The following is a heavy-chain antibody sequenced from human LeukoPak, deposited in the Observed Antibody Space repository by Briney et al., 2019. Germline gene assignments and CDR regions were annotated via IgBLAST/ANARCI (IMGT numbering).Heavy chain of an antibody. D-gene: IGHD3-16*02. Sequence: SETLSLTCTVSGGSISSSSYYWGWIRQPPGKGLEWIGSIYYSGSTYYNPSLKSRVTISLDTSKNQFSLKLSSVTAADTAVYYCACIYDYVWGSYRFDSNFDYWGQGTLVTVSS. CDR2: IYYSGST. CDR3: ACIYDYVWGSYRFDSNFDY. J-gene: IGHJ4*02. CDR1: GGSISSSSYY. V-gene: IGHV4-39*07.